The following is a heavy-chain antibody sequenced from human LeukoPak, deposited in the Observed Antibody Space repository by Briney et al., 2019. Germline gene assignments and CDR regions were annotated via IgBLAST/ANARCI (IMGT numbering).Heavy chain of an antibody. D-gene: IGHD3-3*01. CDR3: AREEFTIFGVVIIDRHYYGMDV. V-gene: IGHV1-46*01. J-gene: IGHJ6*02. CDR2: INPSGGST. CDR1: GYTFTSYY. Sequence: GASVKVSCKASGYTFTSYYMHWVRQAPGQGLEWMGIINPSGGSTSYAQKFQGRVTMTRDTSTSTVYMELSSLRSEDTAVHYCAREEFTIFGVVIIDRHYYGMDVWGQGTTVTVSS.